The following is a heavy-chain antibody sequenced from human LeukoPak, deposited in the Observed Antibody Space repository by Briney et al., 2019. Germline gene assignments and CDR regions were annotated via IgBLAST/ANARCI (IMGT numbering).Heavy chain of an antibody. CDR3: ARDLAAAGTLNWFDP. V-gene: IGHV1-18*01. CDR1: GYTITSYG. D-gene: IGHD6-13*01. CDR2: ISAYNGNT. Sequence: APVKVSCKASGYTITSYGISWVRQAPGQGLEWMGWISAYNGNTNYAQKLQGRVTMTTDTSTSTAYMELRSLRSDDTAVYYCARDLAAAGTLNWFDPWGQGTLVTVSS. J-gene: IGHJ5*02.